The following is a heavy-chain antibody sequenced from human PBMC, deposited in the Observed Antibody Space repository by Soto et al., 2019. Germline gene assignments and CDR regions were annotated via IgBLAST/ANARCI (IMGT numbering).Heavy chain of an antibody. V-gene: IGHV3-30-3*01. J-gene: IGHJ4*02. Sequence: PGGSLRLSCAASGFTFSSYAMHWVRQAPGKGLEWVAVISYDGSNKYYADSVKGRFTTSRDNSKNTLYLQMNSLRAEDTAVYYCARGQLSYDYVWGSYVRWGQGTLVTVSS. D-gene: IGHD3-16*01. CDR3: ARGQLSYDYVWGSYVR. CDR2: ISYDGSNK. CDR1: GFTFSSYA.